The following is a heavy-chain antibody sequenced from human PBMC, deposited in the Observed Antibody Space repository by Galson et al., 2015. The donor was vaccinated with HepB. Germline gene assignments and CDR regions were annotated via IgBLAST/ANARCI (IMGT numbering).Heavy chain of an antibody. CDR1: GFTFSSYA. CDR2: ISSSGGSS. V-gene: IGHV3-23*01. D-gene: IGHD5-24*01. Sequence: SLRLSCAASGFTFSSYAMSWVRQAPGKGLEWVSAISSSGGSSSYADSVKGRFTISRDNSKNTLYLQLNSLRAEDTAVYYCAKDYNLYYYYYYMDVWGKGTTVTVSS. J-gene: IGHJ6*03. CDR3: AKDYNLYYYYYYMDV.